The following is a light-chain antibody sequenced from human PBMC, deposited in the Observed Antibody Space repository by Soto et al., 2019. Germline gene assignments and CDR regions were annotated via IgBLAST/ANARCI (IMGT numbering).Light chain of an antibody. V-gene: IGKV1-12*01. Sequence: DIQMTQSPSFVSASVGDRVTITCRASQGISSWLAWYKHKPGRAPKLLIHAASSLESGVPSRFNDSGSGTDFTLTISSLQPEDCAPYYFQQTTSFPLTFGGGTKVQIK. CDR1: QGISSW. CDR2: AAS. J-gene: IGKJ4*01. CDR3: QQTTSFPLT.